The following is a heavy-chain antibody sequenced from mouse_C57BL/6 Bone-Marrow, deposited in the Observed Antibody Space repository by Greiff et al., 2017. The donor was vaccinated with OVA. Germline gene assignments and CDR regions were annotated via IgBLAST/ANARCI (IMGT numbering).Heavy chain of an antibody. V-gene: IGHV5-12*01. CDR1: GFTFSDYY. Sequence: EVQRVESGGGLVQPGGSLKLSCAASGFTFSDYYMYWVRQTPEKRLEWVAYISNGGGSTYYPDTVKGRFTISRDNAKNTLYLQMSRLKSEDTAMYYCARGGGFDYWGQGTTLTVSS. J-gene: IGHJ2*01. CDR3: ARGGGFDY. CDR2: ISNGGGST.